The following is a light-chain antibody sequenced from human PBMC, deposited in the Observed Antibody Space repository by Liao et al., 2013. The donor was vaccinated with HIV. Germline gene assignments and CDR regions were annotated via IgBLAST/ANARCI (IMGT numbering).Light chain of an antibody. CDR1: KLGDKY. V-gene: IGLV3-1*01. Sequence: SYELTQPPSVSVSPGQTASITCSGDKLGDKYACWYQQKPGQSPVLVMYQDTKRPSGIPERFSGSNSGNTATLTISGTQAMDEADYYCQVWDTNSDHVVFGGGTKLTVL. J-gene: IGLJ2*01. CDR2: QDT. CDR3: QVWDTNSDHVV.